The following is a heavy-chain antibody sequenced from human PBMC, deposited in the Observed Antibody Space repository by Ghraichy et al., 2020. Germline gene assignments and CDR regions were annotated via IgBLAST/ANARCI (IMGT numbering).Heavy chain of an antibody. CDR2: ISSSSLYI. CDR1: GFPFTSYS. D-gene: IGHD2-2*03. Sequence: GGSLRLSCAASGFPFTSYSMNWVRQAPGKGLEWVSSISSSSLYIHYADSVKGRFTTSRDNAKTSVYLEMNSLRVEDTAVYYCARDPWIGDDGFDFWGHGTMVTFSS. CDR3: ARDPWIGDDGFDF. V-gene: IGHV3-21*01. J-gene: IGHJ3*01.